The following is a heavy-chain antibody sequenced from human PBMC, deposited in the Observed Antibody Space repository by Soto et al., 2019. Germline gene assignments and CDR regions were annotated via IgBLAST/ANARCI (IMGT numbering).Heavy chain of an antibody. D-gene: IGHD4-17*01. V-gene: IGHV3-13*01. CDR2: IGTAGDT. Sequence: EVQLVESGGGLVQPGGSLRLSCAASGFTFSSYDMHWVRQATGKGLEWVSAIGTAGDTYYPGSVKGRFTISRENAKNSLYLQMNSLTAGDTAVYYCARGRYGDYAFDPWGQGTLVTVSS. CDR1: GFTFSSYD. J-gene: IGHJ5*02. CDR3: ARGRYGDYAFDP.